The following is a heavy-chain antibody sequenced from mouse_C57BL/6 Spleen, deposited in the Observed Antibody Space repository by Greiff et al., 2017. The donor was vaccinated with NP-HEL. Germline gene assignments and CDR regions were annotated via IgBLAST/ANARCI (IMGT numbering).Heavy chain of an antibody. CDR1: GYTFTDYN. CDR2: INPNNGGT. D-gene: IGHD2-4*01. Sequence: EVQLQQSGPELVKPGASVKMSCKASGYTFTDYNMHWVKQSHGKSLEWIGYINPNNGGTSYNQKFKGKATLTVNKSSSTAYMELRSLTSEDSAVYYCARKGDYDVWFAYWGQGTLVTVSA. CDR3: ARKGDYDVWFAY. V-gene: IGHV1-22*01. J-gene: IGHJ3*01.